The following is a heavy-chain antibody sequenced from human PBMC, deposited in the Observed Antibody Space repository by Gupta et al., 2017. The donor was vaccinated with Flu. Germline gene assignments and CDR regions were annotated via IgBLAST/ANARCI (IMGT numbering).Heavy chain of an antibody. J-gene: IGHJ3*02. CDR3: ARDTRGLGYCSGGSCSAGGAFDI. D-gene: IGHD2-15*01. Sequence: VTVISNDGSNKYHADSVKGRFTISRDNSKNTLFLQMNSLRAEDTAVYFCARDTRGLGYCSGGSCSAGGAFDIWGQGTMVTVSP. V-gene: IGHV3-30-3*01. CDR2: ISNDGSNK.